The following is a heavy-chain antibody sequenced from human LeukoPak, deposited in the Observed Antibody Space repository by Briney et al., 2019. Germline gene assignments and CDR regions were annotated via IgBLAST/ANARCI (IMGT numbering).Heavy chain of an antibody. Sequence: GGSLRLPCAASGFTFSSYGMHWVRQAPGKGLEWVAVISYDGSNKYYADSVKGRFTISRDNSKNTLYLQMNSLRAEDTAVYYCAKEKEGGYFDHWGRGTLVTVSS. CDR2: ISYDGSNK. J-gene: IGHJ2*01. CDR3: AKEKEGGYFDH. CDR1: GFTFSSYG. V-gene: IGHV3-30*18. D-gene: IGHD1-26*01.